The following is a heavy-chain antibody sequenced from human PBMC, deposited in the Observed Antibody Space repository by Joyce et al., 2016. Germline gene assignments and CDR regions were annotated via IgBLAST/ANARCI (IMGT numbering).Heavy chain of an antibody. Sequence: ELQVVESGGRLIQPGGSLRLSCAASGFTVSSNDMRWVRRGPGKGLEWVTVIQFRGDTYYADSVSGRFSISRDNSKNMVYLQMNSLRPDDTAVYYCAREDSSGWDNWYFDLWGRGTLVTVSS. V-gene: IGHV3-53*01. J-gene: IGHJ2*01. D-gene: IGHD6-19*01. CDR1: GFTVSSND. CDR2: IQFRGDT. CDR3: AREDSSGWDNWYFDL.